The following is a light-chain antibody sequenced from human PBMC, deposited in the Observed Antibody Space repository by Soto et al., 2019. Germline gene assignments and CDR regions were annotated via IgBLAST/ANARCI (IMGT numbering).Light chain of an antibody. J-gene: IGKJ1*01. Sequence: EIMMTQSPDTLSVSPGDRATLSCRASQSVRTKLAWYQQKPGQAPRLLIYGASTRATGHSARFSGSGSGTEFALTISSLQSEDFAVYYCQQYSEWPQTFGQGTKVEIK. CDR3: QQYSEWPQT. CDR2: GAS. CDR1: QSVRTK. V-gene: IGKV3-15*01.